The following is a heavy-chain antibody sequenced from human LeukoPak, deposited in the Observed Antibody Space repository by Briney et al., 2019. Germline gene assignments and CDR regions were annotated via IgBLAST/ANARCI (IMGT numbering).Heavy chain of an antibody. Sequence: GGSLRLSCADSGFTFSSYWMSWVRQAPGKGLEWVANIKQDGSEKYYVDSVKGRFTISRDNAKNSLYLQMNSLRAEDTAVYYCARRATTIDYWGQGTLVTVSS. CDR2: IKQDGSEK. CDR3: ARRATTIDY. D-gene: IGHD5-12*01. CDR1: GFTFSSYW. V-gene: IGHV3-7*03. J-gene: IGHJ4*02.